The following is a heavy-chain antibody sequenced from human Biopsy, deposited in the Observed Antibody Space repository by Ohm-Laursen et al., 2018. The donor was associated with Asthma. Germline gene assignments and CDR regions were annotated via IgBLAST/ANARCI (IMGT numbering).Heavy chain of an antibody. CDR3: ARGYSGSDRIVYYYSGLEV. CDR2: LIPVLGTP. V-gene: IGHV1-69*13. Sequence: ASVKVSCKASGDSFSNYAISWVRQAPGQGLEWMGGLIPVLGTPDHAQMFEGRVTITADESTSTAYMELSSLRSEDTAVYYCARGYSGSDRIVYYYSGLEVWGQGNTVTVSS. D-gene: IGHD5-12*01. J-gene: IGHJ6*02. CDR1: GDSFSNYA.